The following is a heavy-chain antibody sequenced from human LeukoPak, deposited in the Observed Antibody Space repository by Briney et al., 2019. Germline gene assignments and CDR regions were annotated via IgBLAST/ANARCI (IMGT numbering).Heavy chain of an antibody. CDR3: ASSFGSGYYKH. Sequence: SETLSLTCAVYGGSFSGYYWSWIRQPPGKGLEWIGYIYYSGSTNYNPSLKSRVTISVDTSKNQFSLKLSSVTAADTAVYYCASSFGSGYYKHWGQGTLVTVSS. CDR1: GGSFSGYY. CDR2: IYYSGST. J-gene: IGHJ4*02. D-gene: IGHD3-22*01. V-gene: IGHV4-59*01.